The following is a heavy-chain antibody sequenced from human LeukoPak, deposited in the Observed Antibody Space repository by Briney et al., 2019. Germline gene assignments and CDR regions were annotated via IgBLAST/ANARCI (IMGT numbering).Heavy chain of an antibody. CDR2: INPNSGGT. Sequence: ASVKVSCKASGYTFTGYYMHWVRQAPGQGLEWMGWINPNSGGTNYAQKFQGRVTMTRDTSIGTAYMELSRLRSDDTAVYYRARERAAAGTVFSDAFDIWGQGTMVTVSS. CDR1: GYTFTGYY. V-gene: IGHV1-2*02. CDR3: ARERAAAGTVFSDAFDI. J-gene: IGHJ3*02. D-gene: IGHD6-13*01.